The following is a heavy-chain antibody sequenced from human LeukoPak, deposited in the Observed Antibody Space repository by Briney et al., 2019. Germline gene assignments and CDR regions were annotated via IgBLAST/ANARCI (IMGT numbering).Heavy chain of an antibody. V-gene: IGHV1-69*13. CDR1: GGTFSSYA. CDR3: ARDAYYYDSSGYYGHDY. Sequence: SVKVSCKASGGTFSSYAISWVRQAPGQGLEWMGGIIPVFGTANYAQKFQGRVTITADESTSTAYMELSSLRFEDTAVYYCARDAYYYDSSGYYGHDYWGQGTLVTVSS. D-gene: IGHD3-22*01. CDR2: IIPVFGTA. J-gene: IGHJ4*02.